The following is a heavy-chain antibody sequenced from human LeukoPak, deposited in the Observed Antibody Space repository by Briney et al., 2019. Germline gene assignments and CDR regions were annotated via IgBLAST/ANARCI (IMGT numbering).Heavy chain of an antibody. CDR1: GGSIRSYY. Sequence: PSETLSLTCTVSGGSIRSYYWSWIRQPPGKGLEWIGYIYYSGSTNYNPSLKSRATISVDTSKSQFSLKLNSVTAADTAVYYCARGGGDKFNWFDPWGQGTLVTVSS. V-gene: IGHV4-59*01. D-gene: IGHD3-9*01. J-gene: IGHJ5*02. CDR3: ARGGGDKFNWFDP. CDR2: IYYSGST.